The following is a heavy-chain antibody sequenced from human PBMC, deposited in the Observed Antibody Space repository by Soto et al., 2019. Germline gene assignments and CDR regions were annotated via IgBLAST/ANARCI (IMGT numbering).Heavy chain of an antibody. CDR1: GLTFSSYS. CDR3: ARTGYYYYGMDV. Sequence: GGSMGLCCAASGLTFSSYSMNWVRQDPGKGLEWVSSISSSSSYIYYADSVKGRFTISRDNAKNSLYLQMNSLRAEDTAVYYCARTGYYYYGMDVWGQGTTVTVPS. CDR2: ISSSSSYI. D-gene: IGHD1-1*01. V-gene: IGHV3-21*01. J-gene: IGHJ6*02.